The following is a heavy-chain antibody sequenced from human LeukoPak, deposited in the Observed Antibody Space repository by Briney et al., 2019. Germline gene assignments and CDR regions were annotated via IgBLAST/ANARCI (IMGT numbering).Heavy chain of an antibody. Sequence: SETLSLTCTVSGGSISSSSYYWGWIRQPPGKGLEWIGSIYYSGSTYYNPSLKSRVTISVDTSKNQFSLKLSSVTAADTAVYYCARGGGGYSSSSGGFDYWGQGTLVTVSS. CDR1: GGSISSSSYY. CDR2: IYYSGST. V-gene: IGHV4-39*07. CDR3: ARGGGGYSSSSGGFDY. D-gene: IGHD6-6*01. J-gene: IGHJ4*02.